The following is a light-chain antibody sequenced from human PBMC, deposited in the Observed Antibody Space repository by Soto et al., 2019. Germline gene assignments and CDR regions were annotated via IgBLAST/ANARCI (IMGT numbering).Light chain of an antibody. CDR1: QDISNY. V-gene: IGKV1-33*01. CDR3: QQYDNLPLT. Sequence: DIQMTQSPSSLSASVGDIVTITCQASQDISNYLNWYQQKPGKAPKLLIYDASNLETGVPSRFSGSGSGTDFTFTISSLQPEDIATYYWQQYDNLPLTFGGGTKVDIK. CDR2: DAS. J-gene: IGKJ4*01.